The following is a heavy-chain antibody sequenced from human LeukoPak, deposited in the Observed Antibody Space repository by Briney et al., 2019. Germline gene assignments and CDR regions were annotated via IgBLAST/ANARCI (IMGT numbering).Heavy chain of an antibody. CDR1: GYTFTDHY. D-gene: IGHD3-22*01. J-gene: IGHJ4*02. Sequence: ASVKVSCKASGYTFTDHYMHWVRQAPGQGLEWVGWINPNSGGTNYAQKFQGRVTMTRDTSINTAYMEVSRLRSDDTAVYYCASIPTGYYYDSSDSTDYWGQGTLVTVSS. CDR3: ASIPTGYYYDSSDSTDY. V-gene: IGHV1-2*02. CDR2: INPNSGGT.